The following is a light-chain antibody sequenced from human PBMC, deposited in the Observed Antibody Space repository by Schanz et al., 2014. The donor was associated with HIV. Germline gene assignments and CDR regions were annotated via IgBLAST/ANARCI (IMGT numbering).Light chain of an antibody. CDR3: QQYNSYSPMYT. Sequence: DIQMTQSPSTLSASVGDRVTITCRASQGIGNDLGWYQQRPGKAPKRLIYAASTLQSGVPSRFVGGGSGTEFTLTISGLQPEDFATYYCQQYNSYSPMYTFGQGTKLEIK. V-gene: IGKV1-17*01. CDR1: QGIGND. J-gene: IGKJ2*01. CDR2: AAS.